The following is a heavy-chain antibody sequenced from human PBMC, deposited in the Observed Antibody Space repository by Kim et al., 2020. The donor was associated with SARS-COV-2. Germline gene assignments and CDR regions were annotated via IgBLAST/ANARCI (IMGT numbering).Heavy chain of an antibody. Sequence: STYYNPSRKSRVTISVDTSKNQFSLKLSSVTAADTAVYYCARTIPDAFDIWGQGTMVTVSS. V-gene: IGHV4-39*01. CDR2: ST. CDR3: ARTIPDAFDI. D-gene: IGHD3-9*01. J-gene: IGHJ3*02.